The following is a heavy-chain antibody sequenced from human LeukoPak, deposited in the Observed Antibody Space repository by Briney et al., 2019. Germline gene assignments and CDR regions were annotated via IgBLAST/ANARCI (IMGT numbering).Heavy chain of an antibody. J-gene: IGHJ3*02. Sequence: GSLRLSCAASGFTFDDYGVHWVRQAPGKGLEWVSLISGDGHTTYYADSVKGRFTISRDNSKNSLYLQMNSLRTEDTALYYCAKRWHVGAFDIWGQGTMVTVSS. CDR1: GFTFDDYG. V-gene: IGHV3-43*02. CDR2: ISGDGHTT. CDR3: AKRWHVGAFDI. D-gene: IGHD4-23*01.